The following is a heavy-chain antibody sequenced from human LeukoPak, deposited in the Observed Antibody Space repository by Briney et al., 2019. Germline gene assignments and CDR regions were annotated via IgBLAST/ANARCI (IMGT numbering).Heavy chain of an antibody. CDR2: SRNKASSYTT. CDR1: GFTFSDHF. Sequence: GGSLRLSCAVSGFTFSDHFIDWVRQAPGKGREWVGRSRNKASSYTTEYAASVKGRFIISRDDSKNALYLQMNGLKTEDTAVYYCVRCWYNSGYYPNYWGQGTLVTVSS. J-gene: IGHJ4*02. CDR3: VRCWYNSGYYPNY. V-gene: IGHV3-72*01. D-gene: IGHD6-19*01.